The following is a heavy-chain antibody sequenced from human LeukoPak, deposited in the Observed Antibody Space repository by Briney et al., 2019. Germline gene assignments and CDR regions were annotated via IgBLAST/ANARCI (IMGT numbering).Heavy chain of an antibody. V-gene: IGHV1-3*01. D-gene: IGHD2-15*01. CDR3: ARGWKDCSGGSCYSEYYYGMDV. Sequence: GASVKVSCKASGYTFTGYYMHWVRQAPGQRLEWMGWINAGNGNTKYSQKFQGRVTITRDTSASTAYMELSSLRSEDTAVYYCARGWKDCSGGSCYSEYYYGMDVWGQGTTVTVSS. CDR1: GYTFTGYY. CDR2: INAGNGNT. J-gene: IGHJ6*02.